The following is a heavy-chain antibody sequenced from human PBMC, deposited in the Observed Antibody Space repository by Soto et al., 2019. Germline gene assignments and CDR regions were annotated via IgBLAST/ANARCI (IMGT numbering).Heavy chain of an antibody. J-gene: IGHJ4*02. D-gene: IGHD3-22*01. CDR2: ISSTSRTI. V-gene: IGHV3-48*02. Sequence: EVQLVESGGGLVQPGGSLRLSCAASGFTLSAYSMNWVRQAPGKGLEWVSHISSTSRTIYYADSVKGRFTISRDNAKNSLYLQMSSLKDEDTAVYYCARGGGYYYRNFDFWGQGTLVTVSS. CDR1: GFTLSAYS. CDR3: ARGGGYYYRNFDF.